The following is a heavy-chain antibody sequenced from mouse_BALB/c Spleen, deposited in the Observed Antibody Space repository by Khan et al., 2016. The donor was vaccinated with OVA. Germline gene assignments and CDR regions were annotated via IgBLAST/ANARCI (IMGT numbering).Heavy chain of an antibody. Sequence: QVRLQQSGAEVAKPGASVKMSCTASGYTFTAYWIHWVKQRPGQGLEWIGYIDPSTSYTEYNQKFKDKATLTTDKSSSTAYMQLSILTSEDSAVDYRARRGLVGMVGYWGQGTLVNVSA. D-gene: IGHD2-10*02. J-gene: IGHJ3*01. CDR1: GYTFTAYW. CDR3: ARRGLVGMVGY. CDR2: IDPSTSYT. V-gene: IGHV1-7*01.